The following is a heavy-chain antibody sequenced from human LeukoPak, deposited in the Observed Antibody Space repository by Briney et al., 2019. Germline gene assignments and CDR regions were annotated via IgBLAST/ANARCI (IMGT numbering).Heavy chain of an antibody. Sequence: SETLSLTCTVSGVSISGFYWSWIRQPPGKGLEWIGYIYYSGSTNYSPSLKSRVTISVDTSKNQFSLRLSSVTAADTAVYYCARGVVIAPQTFDYWGQGTLVTVSS. D-gene: IGHD2-21*01. CDR1: GVSISGFY. V-gene: IGHV4-59*01. CDR2: IYYSGST. J-gene: IGHJ4*02. CDR3: ARGVVIAPQTFDY.